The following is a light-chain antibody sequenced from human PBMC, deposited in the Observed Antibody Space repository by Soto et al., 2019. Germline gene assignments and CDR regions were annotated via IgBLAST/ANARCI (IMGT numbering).Light chain of an antibody. V-gene: IGKV3-11*01. CDR3: QQRSNWPLT. Sequence: SPGERATLSCRASQSVSSYLAWYQQKPGQAPRLLIYDASNRATGIPARFSGSGSGTDFTLTISSLEPEDFAVYYCQQRSNWPLTFGGGTKVDIK. J-gene: IGKJ4*01. CDR1: QSVSSY. CDR2: DAS.